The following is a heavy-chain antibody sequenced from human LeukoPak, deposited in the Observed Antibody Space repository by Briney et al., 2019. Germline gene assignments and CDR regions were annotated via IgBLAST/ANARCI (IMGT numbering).Heavy chain of an antibody. D-gene: IGHD2-2*01. J-gene: IGHJ4*02. V-gene: IGHV4-59*01. CDR1: GGSISSYY. CDR2: IYYSGST. CDR3: ARGEDCSSTSCRNDY. Sequence: PSETLSLTCTVSGGSISSYYWSWIRQPPGKGPEWIGYIYYSGSTNYNPSLKSRVTISVDTSKNQFSLKLSSVTAADTAVYYCARGEDCSSTSCRNDYWGQGTLVTVSS.